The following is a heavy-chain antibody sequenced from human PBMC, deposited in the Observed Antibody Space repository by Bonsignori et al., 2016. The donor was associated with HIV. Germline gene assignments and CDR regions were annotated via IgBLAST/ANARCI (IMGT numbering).Heavy chain of an antibody. D-gene: IGHD6-19*01. V-gene: IGHV3-64*01. J-gene: IGHJ6*03. Sequence: WIRPAPRKGLEYVSAISSNGGSTYYANSVKGRFTISRDNSKNTLYLQMGSLRAEDMAVYYCARDHSSGWVYYYYMDVWGKGTTVTVSS. CDR2: ISSNGGST. CDR3: ARDHSSGWVYYYYMDV.